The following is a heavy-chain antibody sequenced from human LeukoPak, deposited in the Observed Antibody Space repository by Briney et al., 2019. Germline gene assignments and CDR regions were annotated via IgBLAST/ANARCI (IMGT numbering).Heavy chain of an antibody. Sequence: ASVQVSCKASGYTFTSYFMHWVRQAPGQGLEWMGIVNPSGGSTSYAQRFQGRVTMTRDTSTSTVYMELSSLRSEDTAMYYCARDSDFGDKGTFDYWGQGTLVAVSS. V-gene: IGHV1-46*01. CDR2: VNPSGGST. J-gene: IGHJ4*02. CDR1: GYTFTSYF. D-gene: IGHD4/OR15-4a*01. CDR3: ARDSDFGDKGTFDY.